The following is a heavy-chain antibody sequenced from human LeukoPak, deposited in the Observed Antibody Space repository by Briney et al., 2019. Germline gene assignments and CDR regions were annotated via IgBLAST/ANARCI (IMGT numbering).Heavy chain of an antibody. J-gene: IGHJ5*02. CDR2: ISACNGNT. Sequence: ASVKVSCKASGYTFTSYGISWVRQAPGQGLEWMGWISACNGNTNYAQKLQGRVTMTTDTSTSTAYMELRSLRSDDTAVYYCARGDNWNYVSWFDPWGQGTLVTVSS. V-gene: IGHV1-18*01. D-gene: IGHD1-7*01. CDR3: ARGDNWNYVSWFDP. CDR1: GYTFTSYG.